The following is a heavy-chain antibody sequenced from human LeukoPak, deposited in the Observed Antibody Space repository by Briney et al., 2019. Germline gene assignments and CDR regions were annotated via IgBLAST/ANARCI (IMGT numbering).Heavy chain of an antibody. D-gene: IGHD6-13*01. CDR3: ARDSGSSPGD. CDR2: IYHSGSA. V-gene: IGHV4-4*02. Sequence: PSETLSLTCAVSGGSISSGNWWSWVRQPPGKGLEWIGEIYHSGSANYNPSLKNRVTISVDKSKNQFSLTLSSLTAADTAVYYCARDSGSSPGDWGQGTLVTVSS. CDR1: GGSISSGNW. J-gene: IGHJ4*02.